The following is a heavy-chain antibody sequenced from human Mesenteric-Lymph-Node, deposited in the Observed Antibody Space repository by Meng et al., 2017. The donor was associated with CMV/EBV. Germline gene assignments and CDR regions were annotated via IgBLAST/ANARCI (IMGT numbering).Heavy chain of an antibody. CDR1: GGSFSGYY. CDR2: INHSGST. D-gene: IGHD1-1*01. Sequence: SQTLSLTCAVYGGSFSGYYWSWIRQPPGKGLEWIGEINHSGSTNYNPSLKSRVTISVDTSKNQFSLKLSSVTAADTALYYCARTWSSNYYFDSWGQGTLVTVSS. V-gene: IGHV4-34*01. J-gene: IGHJ4*02. CDR3: ARTWSSNYYFDS.